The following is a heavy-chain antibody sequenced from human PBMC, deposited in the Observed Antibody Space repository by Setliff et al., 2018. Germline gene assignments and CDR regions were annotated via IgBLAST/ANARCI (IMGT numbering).Heavy chain of an antibody. CDR3: ARAYCGGDCYNRQLEYFQH. CDR2: IRVYDGYT. CDR1: GYTFTNYY. D-gene: IGHD2-21*02. J-gene: IGHJ1*01. Sequence: ASVKVSCKASGYTFTNYYIHWVRQAPGQGLEWMGWIRVYDGYTDYAQKLQGRVTMTTDTSTSTAYMELRSLRSDDTAVYYCARAYCGGDCYNRQLEYFQHWGQGTLVTVSS. V-gene: IGHV1-18*04.